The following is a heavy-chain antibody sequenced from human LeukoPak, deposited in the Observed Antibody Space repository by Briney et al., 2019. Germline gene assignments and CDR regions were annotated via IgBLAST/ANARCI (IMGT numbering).Heavy chain of an antibody. CDR2: IIPIFGTA. V-gene: IGHV1-69*13. D-gene: IGHD6-13*01. J-gene: IGHJ6*02. CDR1: GGTFISYA. CDR3: ARDLTIGYRAADFYYYYYGMDV. Sequence: SVKVSCKASGGTFISYAISWVRQAPGQGLEWMGGIIPIFGTANYAQKFQGRVTITADESTSTAHMELSSLRSEDTAVYYCARDLTIGYRAADFYYYYYGMDVWGQGTTVTVSS.